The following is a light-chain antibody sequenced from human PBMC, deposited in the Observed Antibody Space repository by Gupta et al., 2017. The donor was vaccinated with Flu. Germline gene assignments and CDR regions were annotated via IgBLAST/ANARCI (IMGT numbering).Light chain of an antibody. CDR3: SSYTTSNTQV. CDR2: AVS. J-gene: IGLJ1*01. Sequence: SGSPGQSIAISCTGTGSDIGIYNFVSWYQQHPTKVPKLIIYAVSNRPSGVSNRFSGSKSGNTASLTISGLQPEDEADYYCSSYTTSNTQVFG. CDR1: GSDIGIYNF. V-gene: IGLV2-14*01.